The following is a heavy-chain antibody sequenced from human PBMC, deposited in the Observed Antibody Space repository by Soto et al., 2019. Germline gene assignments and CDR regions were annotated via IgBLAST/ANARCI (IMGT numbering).Heavy chain of an antibody. V-gene: IGHV3-23*01. CDR2: ISASGAAT. J-gene: IGHJ5*02. D-gene: IGHD2-21*01. CDR1: EFTFSNYA. CDR3: ARCAVLSTTSGGWCNWFDP. Sequence: EVQLLESGGGLVQPGGSLRLSCTASEFTFSNYAMSWVRQAPGKGLEWVSAISASGAATYYVDSVKGRFTISRDKSKNPLYLQRNSLRAEFTGVYYCARCAVLSTTSGGWCNWFDPWCQGTLVTVSS.